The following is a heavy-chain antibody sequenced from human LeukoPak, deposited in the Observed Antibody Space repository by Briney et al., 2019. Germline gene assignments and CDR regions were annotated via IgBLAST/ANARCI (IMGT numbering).Heavy chain of an antibody. Sequence: PGGSLRLSCAASGFTFSDNYMSWIRQAPGKGLEWVSYISSSGNTTYNADSVKGRFSITRDNAKNSLYLQMNSLRAEDTAVYYCARGGTGTMFDWGQGTLVTVSS. CDR3: ARGGTGTMFD. D-gene: IGHD1-7*01. CDR2: ISSSGNTT. J-gene: IGHJ4*02. V-gene: IGHV3-11*04. CDR1: GFTFSDNY.